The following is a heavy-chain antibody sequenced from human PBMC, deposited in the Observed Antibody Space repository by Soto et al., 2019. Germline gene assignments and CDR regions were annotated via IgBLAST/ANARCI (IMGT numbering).Heavy chain of an antibody. CDR2: ISYDGSNK. J-gene: IGHJ1*01. V-gene: IGHV3-30-3*01. D-gene: IGHD4-17*01. CDR1: GFTFSSYA. CDR3: ARALDGDDNAEYFQH. Sequence: QVQLVESGGGVVQPGRSLRLSCAASGFTFSSYAMHWVRQAPGKGLEWVAVISYDGSNKYYADSVKGRFTISRDNSKNTRYLQMHTVRAEETAVYYCARALDGDDNAEYFQHWGHGTLGTVSS.